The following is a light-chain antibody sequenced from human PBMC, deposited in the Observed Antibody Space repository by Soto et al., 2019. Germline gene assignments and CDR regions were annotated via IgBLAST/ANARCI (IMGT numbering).Light chain of an antibody. J-gene: IGLJ1*01. CDR1: TSNIGAGYN. V-gene: IGLV1-40*01. Sequence: QSALTQPPSVSGAPGQRVSISCTGSTSNIGAGYNVHWYQQFPGTAPKLLIYANNNRPSGVPDRFSGSKSGTSASLAITGLQAEDEDDYHCQSYDSSLSAYVFGSGTRSPS. CDR2: ANN. CDR3: QSYDSSLSAYV.